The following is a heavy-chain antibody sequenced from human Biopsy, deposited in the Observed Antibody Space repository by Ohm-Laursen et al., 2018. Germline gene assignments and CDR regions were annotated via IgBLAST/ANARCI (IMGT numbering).Heavy chain of an antibody. CDR3: ARARIKTSGVLIPETYYFDS. CDR1: GDSISIYY. V-gene: IGHV4-59*01. J-gene: IGHJ4*02. CDR2: FYYSGST. D-gene: IGHD3-3*01. Sequence: TLSLTCHVSGDSISIYYWSWIRQPPGKGLEWIGNFYYSGSTNYNPSLKSRITMSLDRSKSQVSLRMNSVTAADTAVYYCARARIKTSGVLIPETYYFDSWGQGTLVTVSS.